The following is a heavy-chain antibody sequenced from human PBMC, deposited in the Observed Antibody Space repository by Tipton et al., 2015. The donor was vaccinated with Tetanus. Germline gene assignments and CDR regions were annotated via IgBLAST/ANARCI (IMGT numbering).Heavy chain of an antibody. Sequence: SGFTFSSSWMSWVRQVPGKGLEWVANINGGGNEKYYVDSVKGRFTISRDNAENSLFLQMTSLRDEDTAVYFCARVIRRSMIGYGVFDSWGQGTLVAVSS. J-gene: IGHJ4*02. D-gene: IGHD3-10*02. CDR3: ARVIRRSMIGYGVFDS. V-gene: IGHV3-7*01. CDR1: GFTFSSSW. CDR2: INGGGNEK.